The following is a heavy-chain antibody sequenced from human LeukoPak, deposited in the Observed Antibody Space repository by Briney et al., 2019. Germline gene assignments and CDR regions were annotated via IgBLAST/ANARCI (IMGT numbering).Heavy chain of an antibody. CDR2: TVSEIDGGTT. CDR3: TTDEDWNYARKDV. CDR1: SITFTKAW. D-gene: IGHD1-7*01. V-gene: IGHV3-15*04. J-gene: IGHJ6*02. Sequence: GGSLRLSCAASSITFTKAWMNWVRQAPGKGLEWVGQTVSEIDGGTTDYAAPVKGRFTISRDDSKSTLYLQMNSLKIEDTAVYYCTTDEDWNYARKDVWGQGATVIVSS.